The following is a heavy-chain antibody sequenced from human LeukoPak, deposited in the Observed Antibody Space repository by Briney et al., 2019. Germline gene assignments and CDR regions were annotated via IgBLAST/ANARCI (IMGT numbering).Heavy chain of an antibody. D-gene: IGHD2-2*01. CDR2: MNPNSGNT. CDR1: GYTFTSYD. Sequence: ASVKVSCKASGYTFTSYDINWVRQATGQGLEWMGWMNPNSGNTGYAQKFQGRVTMTRNTSISTAYMELSSLRSEDTAVYYCARLGSDIVVVPAATVERYYYYYYMDVWGKGTTVTISS. V-gene: IGHV1-8*01. CDR3: ARLGSDIVVVPAATVERYYYYYYMDV. J-gene: IGHJ6*03.